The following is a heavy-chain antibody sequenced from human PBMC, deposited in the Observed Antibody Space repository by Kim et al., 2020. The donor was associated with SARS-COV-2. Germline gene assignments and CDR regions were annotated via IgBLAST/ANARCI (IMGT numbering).Heavy chain of an antibody. Sequence: GGSLRLSCAASGFTFSSYAMHWVRQAPGKGLVWVAVISYDGSNKYYADSVKGRFTISRDNSKNTLYLQMNSLRAEDTAVYYCARGYYDYVWGRYEANYWG. J-gene: IGHJ4*01. CDR1: GFTFSSYA. CDR2: ISYDGSNK. CDR3: ARGYYDYVWGRYEANY. D-gene: IGHD3-16*01. V-gene: IGHV3-30*04.